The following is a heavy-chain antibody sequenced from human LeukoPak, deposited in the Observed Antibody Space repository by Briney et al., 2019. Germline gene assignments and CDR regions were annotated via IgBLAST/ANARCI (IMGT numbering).Heavy chain of an antibody. CDR3: ARSVGAPYSFDY. J-gene: IGHJ4*02. D-gene: IGHD1-26*01. V-gene: IGHV3-21*01. Sequence: GGSLRLSCAASGLTFSSYSTNWVRQAPGKGLEWVSAISSSSSYIYYAASVKGRFTISRANAKNSLYLQMNTLRAEDTAVYYCARSVGAPYSFDYWGQGTLVTVSS. CDR2: ISSSSSYI. CDR1: GLTFSSYS.